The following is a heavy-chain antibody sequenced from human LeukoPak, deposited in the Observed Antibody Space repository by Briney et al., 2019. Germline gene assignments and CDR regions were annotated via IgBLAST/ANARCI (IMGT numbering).Heavy chain of an antibody. D-gene: IGHD3-16*01. CDR3: ARRIMITFGGVILKSWFDP. V-gene: IGHV4-34*01. CDR2: INLSGST. Sequence: SETLSLTCAVYGGSFSGFNWSGIPQLPGKGLEWIGEINLSGSTNSNPSLKSRVTTSVDTSTKQFSLKLSPVTAADTAVYYCARRIMITFGGVILKSWFDPWGQGTLVTVSS. CDR1: GGSFSGFN. J-gene: IGHJ5*02.